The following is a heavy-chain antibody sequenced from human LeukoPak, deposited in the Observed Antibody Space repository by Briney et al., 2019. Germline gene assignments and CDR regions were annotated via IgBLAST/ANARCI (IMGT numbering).Heavy chain of an antibody. J-gene: IGHJ6*02. V-gene: IGHV3-7*01. CDR2: IKQDGSEK. D-gene: IGHD6-19*01. CDR1: GFTFSSYW. CDR3: ARDMVDQQWPDYYYGMDV. Sequence: GGSLRLSCAASGFTFSSYWMSWVRQAPGKGLEWVANIKQDGSEKYYVDSVKGRFTISRDNAKNSLYLQMNSLRAEDTAVYYCARDMVDQQWPDYYYGMDVWGQGTTVTVSS.